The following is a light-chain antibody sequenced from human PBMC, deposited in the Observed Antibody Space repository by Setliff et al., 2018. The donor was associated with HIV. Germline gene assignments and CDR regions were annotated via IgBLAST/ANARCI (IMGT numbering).Light chain of an antibody. J-gene: IGLJ1*01. CDR3: CSYAITNTLP. Sequence: QSALAQPASVSGSPGQSITISCTGTSSDVGGYDYVSWYQLHPGKTPKPMIFEVSNRPSGVSYRFSGSKSGNTASLTISGLRPEDEGDYFCCSYAITNTLPFGTGTKV. CDR1: SSDVGGYDY. CDR2: EVS. V-gene: IGLV2-14*01.